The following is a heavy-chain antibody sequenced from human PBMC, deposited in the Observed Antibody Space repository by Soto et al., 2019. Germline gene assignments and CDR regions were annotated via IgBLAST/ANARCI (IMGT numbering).Heavy chain of an antibody. D-gene: IGHD4-17*01. CDR2: ISSSSSTI. CDR1: GFTFSSYS. V-gene: IGHV3-48*02. CDR3: ARDFGYGDYNYYYYGMDV. Sequence: EVQLVESGGGLVQPGGSLRLSCAASGFTFSSYSMNWVRQAPGKGLEWVSYISSSSSTIYYADSVKGRFTISRDNAKNSLYLQMNSLRDEDTAVYYCARDFGYGDYNYYYYGMDVWGQGTTVTVSS. J-gene: IGHJ6*02.